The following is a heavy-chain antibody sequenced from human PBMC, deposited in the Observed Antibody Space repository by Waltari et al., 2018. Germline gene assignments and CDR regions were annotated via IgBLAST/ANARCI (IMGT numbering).Heavy chain of an antibody. V-gene: IGHV3-73*01. CDR2: IRREPYNYAT. J-gene: IGHJ4*02. CDR3: SGGEVTGTDF. CDR1: GFSFSGST. Sequence: EVQVVESGGGLVQPGGSLNLSCATSGFSFSGSTIHWVRQTSGKGLEGCGRIRREPYNYATAYSASVKGRFTISRDDSKNTAYLQMNSLMTEDTAVYYCSGGEVTGTDFWGQGTLVTVSS. D-gene: IGHD6-19*01.